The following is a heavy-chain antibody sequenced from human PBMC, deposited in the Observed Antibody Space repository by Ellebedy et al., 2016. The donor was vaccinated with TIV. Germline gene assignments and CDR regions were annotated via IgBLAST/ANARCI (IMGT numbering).Heavy chain of an antibody. D-gene: IGHD6-6*01. CDR3: ARSSSLEQLGYYYYGMDV. J-gene: IGHJ6*02. Sequence: AASVKVSCKASGYTFTSYDINWVRQATGQGLEWMGWMNPNSGNTGYAQKFQGRVTMTRNTSISTAYMELSSLRSEDTAVYYCARSSSLEQLGYYYYGMDVWGQGTTVTVSS. V-gene: IGHV1-8*01. CDR2: MNPNSGNT. CDR1: GYTFTSYD.